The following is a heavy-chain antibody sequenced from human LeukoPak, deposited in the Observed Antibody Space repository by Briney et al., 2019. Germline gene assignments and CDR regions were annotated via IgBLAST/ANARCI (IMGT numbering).Heavy chain of an antibody. CDR2: ISSSSSSI. V-gene: IGHV3-48*01. Sequence: GGSLRLSCAASGFTFTNYGMSWVRQAPGQGLEWVSYISSSSSSIYYADSVKGRFTISRDNAKNSLYLQMNSLRAEDTAVYYCAREEYYYDSSASYWGQGTLVTVSS. CDR1: GFTFTNYG. D-gene: IGHD3-22*01. CDR3: AREEYYYDSSASY. J-gene: IGHJ4*02.